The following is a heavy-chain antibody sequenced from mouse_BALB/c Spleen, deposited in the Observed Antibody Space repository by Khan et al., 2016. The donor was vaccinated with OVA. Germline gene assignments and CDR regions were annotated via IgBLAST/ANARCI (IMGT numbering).Heavy chain of an antibody. D-gene: IGHD1-1*01. V-gene: IGHV5-6-5*01. CDR2: IGSGGST. Sequence: EVELVESGGGLVKPGGSLKLSCAASGFTFSTYAMSWVRQTPEKRLEWVASIGSGGSTYYPDSVKGRFTISRDNARNILYLQMSSLRSEDTAMYYCARGYGSSGVDYWGQGTTLTVSS. CDR1: GFTFSTYA. J-gene: IGHJ2*01. CDR3: ARGYGSSGVDY.